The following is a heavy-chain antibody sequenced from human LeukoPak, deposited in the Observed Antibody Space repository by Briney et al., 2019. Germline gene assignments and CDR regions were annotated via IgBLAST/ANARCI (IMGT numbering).Heavy chain of an antibody. CDR1: GYTLTELS. Sequence: ASVKVSCKVSGYTLTELSMHWVRQAPGQGLEWMGIINPSGGSTSYAQKFQGRVTMTRDTSTSTVYMELSSLRSEDTAVYYCASTYPGGAYYSHYYYGMDVWGQGTTVTVSS. CDR2: INPSGGST. J-gene: IGHJ6*02. CDR3: ASTYPGGAYYSHYYYGMDV. V-gene: IGHV1-46*01. D-gene: IGHD2-21*01.